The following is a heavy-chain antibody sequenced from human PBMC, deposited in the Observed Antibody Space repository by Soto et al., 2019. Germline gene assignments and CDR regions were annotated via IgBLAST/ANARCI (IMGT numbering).Heavy chain of an antibody. CDR2: INSDGSST. CDR1: GFTFINYW. D-gene: IGHD2-2*01. Sequence: EVQLVESGGGLVQPGGSLRLSCAASGFTFINYWMYWVRQVPGKGLVWVSRINSDGSSTGYADSVKGRFTISRDNAKNTLYRQMNSLRDEDTAVYYCARVQGDCSSVTCYPSHWGQGTLVTASS. V-gene: IGHV3-74*01. J-gene: IGHJ4*02. CDR3: ARVQGDCSSVTCYPSH.